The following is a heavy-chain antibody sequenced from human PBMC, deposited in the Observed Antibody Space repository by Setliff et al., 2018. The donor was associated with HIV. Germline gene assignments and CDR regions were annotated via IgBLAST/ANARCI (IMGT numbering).Heavy chain of an antibody. CDR1: RDSICSYY. CDR2: LGSTHISGST. J-gene: IGHJ4*02. D-gene: IGHD3-16*02. Sequence: SETLPLTCSLSRDSICSYYWSWIRQPPGKRLEWIGWLGSTHISGSTNYSPSLKSRVTMSVDTSKNQFSLTLSSVTAADTAIYYCARGLDVWGTYRYRNYFDYWGQGTLVTVSS. CDR3: ARGLDVWGTYRYRNYFDY. V-gene: IGHV4-4*09.